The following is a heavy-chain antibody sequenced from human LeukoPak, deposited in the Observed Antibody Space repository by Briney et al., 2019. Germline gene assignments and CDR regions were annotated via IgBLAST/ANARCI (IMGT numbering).Heavy chain of an antibody. Sequence: ASVKVSCKASGHTFTSYGISWVRQAPGQGLEWMGWINPNSGGTNYAQKFQGRVTMTRDTSISTAYMELSRLRSDDTAVYYCAREAAMGDLDYWGQGTLVTASS. V-gene: IGHV1-2*02. CDR2: INPNSGGT. J-gene: IGHJ4*02. D-gene: IGHD1-26*01. CDR1: GHTFTSYG. CDR3: AREAAMGDLDY.